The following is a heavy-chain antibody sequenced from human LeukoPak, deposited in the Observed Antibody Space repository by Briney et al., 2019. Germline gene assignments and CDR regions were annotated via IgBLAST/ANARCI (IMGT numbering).Heavy chain of an antibody. CDR3: ARAYRDDAFDI. J-gene: IGHJ3*02. CDR1: GFTFSSHW. CDR2: IYSGGST. V-gene: IGHV3-66*01. Sequence: GGSLRLSCAASGFTFSSHWMSWVRQAPGKGLEWVSVIYSGGSTYYADSVKGRFTISRDNSKNTLYLQMNSLRAEDTAVYYCARAYRDDAFDIWGQGTMVTVSS. D-gene: IGHD1-14*01.